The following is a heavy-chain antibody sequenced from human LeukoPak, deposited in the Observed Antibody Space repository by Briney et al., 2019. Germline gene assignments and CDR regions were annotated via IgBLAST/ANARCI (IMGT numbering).Heavy chain of an antibody. CDR1: GFTFSSYW. CDR2: IKQAGSEK. Sequence: PGGSLRLYCAATGFTFSSYWMSWVRQTAGKGREWVANIKQAGSEKYYVDSVKGRFTISKDNAKNSLYLQMNSLRAEDTAVYYCARFYGSGSYDPPDYFDYWGQGPLVTVSS. V-gene: IGHV3-7*03. D-gene: IGHD3-10*01. CDR3: ARFYGSGSYDPPDYFDY. J-gene: IGHJ4*02.